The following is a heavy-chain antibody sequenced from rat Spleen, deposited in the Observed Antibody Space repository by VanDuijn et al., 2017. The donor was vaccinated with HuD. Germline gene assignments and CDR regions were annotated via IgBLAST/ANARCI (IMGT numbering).Heavy chain of an antibody. CDR1: GFTFSKSY. V-gene: IGHV5-22*01. D-gene: IGHD1-11*01. CDR3: ARRDYGGYGDY. Sequence: EVQLVESGGDLVQPGRSMKLSCAASGFTFSKSYMAWVRQAPKKGLEWVASIRYEGSRTYYGDSVKGRFTISRDKAKSSLYLQMDSLRSEDTATYYCARRDYGGYGDYWGQGVMVTVSS. CDR2: IRYEGSRT. J-gene: IGHJ2*01.